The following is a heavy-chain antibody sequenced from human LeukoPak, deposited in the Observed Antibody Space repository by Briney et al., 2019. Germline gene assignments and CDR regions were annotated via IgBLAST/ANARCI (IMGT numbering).Heavy chain of an antibody. V-gene: IGHV3-30*02. CDR1: GFTFSSYG. D-gene: IGHD4-17*01. J-gene: IGHJ5*02. CDR3: AKGGLLTVTEPDS. Sequence: GGSLRLSCAASGFTFSSYGMHWVRQAPGKGLEWVAFIRYDGSNKYYADSVKGRFTISRDNLKNTLFLQMSGLRPEDTALYYCAKGGLLTVTEPDSWGQGTLVTVYS. CDR2: IRYDGSNK.